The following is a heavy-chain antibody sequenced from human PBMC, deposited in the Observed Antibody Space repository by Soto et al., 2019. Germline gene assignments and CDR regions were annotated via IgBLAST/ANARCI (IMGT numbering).Heavy chain of an antibody. CDR2: INHSGST. V-gene: IGHV4-34*01. CDR3: ARIGLWFGESPHYYYYGMDV. Sequence: SETLSLTCAVYGGSFVGYYCSFVGQPPLKWREWIGEINHSGSTNYNPSLKSRVTISVDTSKNQFSLKLSSVTAADTAVYYCARIGLWFGESPHYYYYGMDVWGQGTTVTV. CDR1: GGSFVGYY. J-gene: IGHJ6*02. D-gene: IGHD3-10*01.